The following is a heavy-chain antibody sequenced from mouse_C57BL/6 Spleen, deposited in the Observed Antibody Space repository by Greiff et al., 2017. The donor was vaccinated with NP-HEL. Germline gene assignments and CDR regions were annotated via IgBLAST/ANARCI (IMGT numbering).Heavy chain of an antibody. V-gene: IGHV1-62-2*01. J-gene: IGHJ2*01. CDR1: GYTFTEYA. D-gene: IGHD1-1*01. Sequence: QVQLQQSGAELVKPGASVKLSCKASGYTFTEYAIHWVKQRSGQGLEWIGWFYPGSGSIKYNEKFKDKATLTADKSSSTVYMELSRLTSEDSAVYFCARHEENYYGRGGYYFDYWGQGTTLTVSS. CDR2: FYPGSGSI. CDR3: ARHEENYYGRGGYYFDY.